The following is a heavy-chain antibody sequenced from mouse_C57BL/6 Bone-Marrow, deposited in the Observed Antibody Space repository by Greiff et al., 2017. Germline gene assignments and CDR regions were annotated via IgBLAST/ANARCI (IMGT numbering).Heavy chain of an antibody. J-gene: IGHJ2*01. V-gene: IGHV1-81*01. CDR1: GYTFTSYG. CDR3: ARGGLRYYYGSSS. D-gene: IGHD1-1*01. Sequence: ESGAELARPGASVKLSCKASGYTFTSYGISWVKQRTGQGLEWIGEIYPRSGNTYYNEKFKGKATLTADKSSSTAYMELRSLTSEDSAVYYCARGGLRYYYGSSSWGQGTTLTVSA. CDR2: IYPRSGNT.